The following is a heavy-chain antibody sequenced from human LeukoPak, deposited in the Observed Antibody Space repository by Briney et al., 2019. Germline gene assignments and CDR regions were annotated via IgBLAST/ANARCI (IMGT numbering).Heavy chain of an antibody. V-gene: IGHV4-4*07. CDR3: ARDPQLGPFDY. CDR1: GGSIISYY. J-gene: IGHJ4*02. D-gene: IGHD6-6*01. CDR2: IYTSGRT. Sequence: PSETLSLTCTVSGGSIISYYWSWIRPPAGKGLEWIGRIYTSGRTNYNPSLKSRVTMSVDTSKKQFSLKLSSVTAADTAVYYCARDPQLGPFDYWGQGTLVTVSS.